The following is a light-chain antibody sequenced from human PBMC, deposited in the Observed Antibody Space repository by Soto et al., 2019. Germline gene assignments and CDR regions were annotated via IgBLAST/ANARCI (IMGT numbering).Light chain of an antibody. Sequence: SALTHPPSASGSPGQSVTISCTGTSSDVGGYNYVSWYQQHPGKAPKLMIYEVSKRPSGVPDRFSGSKSGNTASLTVSGLQAEDEADYYCCSYAGSSTYVFGTGTKVTVL. V-gene: IGLV2-8*01. J-gene: IGLJ1*01. CDR3: CSYAGSSTYV. CDR1: SSDVGGYNY. CDR2: EVS.